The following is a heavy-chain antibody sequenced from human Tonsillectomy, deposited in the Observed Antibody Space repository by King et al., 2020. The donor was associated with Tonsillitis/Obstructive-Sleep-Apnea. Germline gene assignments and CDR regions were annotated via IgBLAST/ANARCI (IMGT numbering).Heavy chain of an antibody. D-gene: IGHD2-2*01. CDR1: GFTFSSYA. Sequence: VQLVESGGGVVQPGRSLRLSCAASGFTFSSYAMHWVRQAPGKGLEWVAVISYDGSNKYYADSVKGRFTISRDNSKNTLYLQMNSLRAEDTAVYYCAGRSLGYFSSTSCHDYWGQGTLVTVSS. CDR3: AGRSLGYFSSTSCHDY. J-gene: IGHJ4*02. V-gene: IGHV3-30*04. CDR2: ISYDGSNK.